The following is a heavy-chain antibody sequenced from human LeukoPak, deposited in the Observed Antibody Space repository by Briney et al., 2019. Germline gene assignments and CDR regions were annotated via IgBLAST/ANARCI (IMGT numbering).Heavy chain of an antibody. D-gene: IGHD1-26*01. Sequence: GAXVXVSCKXXGYTFTXYYMHWVRQAPGQGLEWMGWINPNSGGTNYAQKFQGRVTMTRDTSISTAYMALSRLRSDDMAVYYCACIVGATMGFDYWGQGTLVTVSS. CDR1: GYTFTXYY. V-gene: IGHV1-2*02. J-gene: IGHJ4*02. CDR2: INPNSGGT. CDR3: ACIVGATMGFDY.